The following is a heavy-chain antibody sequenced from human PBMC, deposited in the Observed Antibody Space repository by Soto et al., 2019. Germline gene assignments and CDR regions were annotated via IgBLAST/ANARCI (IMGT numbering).Heavy chain of an antibody. J-gene: IGHJ4*02. CDR2: ISWNSGTI. CDR3: AKAPAAYCSSTSCYGEYFDY. D-gene: IGHD2-2*01. Sequence: EVQLVESGGDLVQPGRSLRLSCAASGFTFDDYAMHWVRQAPGKGLEWVSGISWNSGTIGYADSVKGRFTISRDNAKNSLYLQMNSLRTEDTALYYCAKAPAAYCSSTSCYGEYFDYWGQGTLVSVSS. CDR1: GFTFDDYA. V-gene: IGHV3-9*01.